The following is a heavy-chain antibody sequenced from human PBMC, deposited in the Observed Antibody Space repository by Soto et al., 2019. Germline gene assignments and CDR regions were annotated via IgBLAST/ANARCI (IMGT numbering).Heavy chain of an antibody. D-gene: IGHD5-18*01. V-gene: IGHV3-21*04. J-gene: IGHJ5*02. Sequence: GGSLRLSCAASGFTFSSYSMNWVRQAPGKGLEWVSSISSSSSYIYYADSVKGRFTISRDNAKNSLYLQMNSLRAEDTAVYYCAKAVTRPLNWFDPWGQGTLVTVSS. CDR1: GFTFSSYS. CDR2: ISSSSSYI. CDR3: AKAVTRPLNWFDP.